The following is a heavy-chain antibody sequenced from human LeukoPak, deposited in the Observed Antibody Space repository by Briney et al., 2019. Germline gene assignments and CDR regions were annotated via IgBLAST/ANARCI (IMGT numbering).Heavy chain of an antibody. J-gene: IGHJ4*02. Sequence: PGGSLRLSCAASGSTFSNAWMSWVRQAPGKGLEWVGRIKSKTDGGTTDYAAPVKGRFTISRDDSKNTLYLQMNSLKTEDTGVYYCTTRGSAGTRVFDYWGQGTLVTVSS. V-gene: IGHV3-15*01. CDR2: IKSKTDGGTT. D-gene: IGHD6-13*01. CDR1: GSTFSNAW. CDR3: TTRGSAGTRVFDY.